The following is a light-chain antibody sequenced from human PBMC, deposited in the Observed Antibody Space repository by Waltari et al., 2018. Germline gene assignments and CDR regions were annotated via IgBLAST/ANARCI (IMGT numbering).Light chain of an antibody. J-gene: IGLJ1*01. Sequence: QSALTQPASVSGPPGQSITISCSATDSDVGAYDFVSWYQQHPGKAPHLIIYEVSNRPSGISNRFSASKSGNTASLTISGLQAEDEADYYCSSYTTSSAPGVFGTGTRVTVL. CDR1: DSDVGAYDF. CDR2: EVS. V-gene: IGLV2-14*01. CDR3: SSYTTSSAPGV.